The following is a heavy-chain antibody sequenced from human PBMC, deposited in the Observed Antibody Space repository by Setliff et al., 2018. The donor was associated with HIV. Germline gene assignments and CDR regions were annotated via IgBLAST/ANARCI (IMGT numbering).Heavy chain of an antibody. CDR1: GYTFISYG. J-gene: IGHJ6*03. V-gene: IGHV1-18*01. CDR2: ISAYNGNT. D-gene: IGHD3-3*02. CDR3: ATSSSIYYYSYMDV. Sequence: ASVKVSCKASGYTFISYGISWVRQAPGQGLEWMGWISAYNGNTNYAQKLQGRVTMTTDTSTSTAYMELRSLRSDDTAVYYCATSSSIYYYSYMDVWGKGTTVTVSS.